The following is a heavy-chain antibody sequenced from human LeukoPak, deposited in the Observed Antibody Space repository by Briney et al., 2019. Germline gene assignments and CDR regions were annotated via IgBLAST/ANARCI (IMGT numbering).Heavy chain of an antibody. V-gene: IGHV3-48*03. CDR1: GFTFSSYE. CDR3: ARVLDFSPPPLLWFGDYYHGMDV. D-gene: IGHD3-10*01. J-gene: IGHJ6*02. CDR2: ISSSGSTI. Sequence: GGSLRLSCAAPGFTFSSYEMNWVRQAPGKGLEWVSYISSSGSTIYYADSVKGRFTISRDNAKNSLYLQMNSLRAEDTAVYYCARVLDFSPPPLLWFGDYYHGMDVWGQGATVTVSS.